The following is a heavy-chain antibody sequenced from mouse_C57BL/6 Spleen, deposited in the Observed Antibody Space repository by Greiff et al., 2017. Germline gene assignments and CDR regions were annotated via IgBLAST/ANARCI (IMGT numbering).Heavy chain of an antibody. D-gene: IGHD4-1*01. J-gene: IGHJ1*03. CDR3: ARVVWDVWYFDV. V-gene: IGHV3-6*01. Sequence: EVKLMESGPGLVKPSQSLSLTCSVTGYSITSGYYWNWIRQFPGNKLEWMGYISYDGSNNYNPSLKKRISITRDTYKNQFFLKLNSVTTEDTATYYCARVVWDVWYFDVWGTGTTVTVSS. CDR1: GYSITSGYY. CDR2: ISYDGSN.